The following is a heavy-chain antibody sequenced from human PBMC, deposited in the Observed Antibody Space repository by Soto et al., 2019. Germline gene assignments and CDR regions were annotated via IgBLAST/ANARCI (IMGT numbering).Heavy chain of an antibody. D-gene: IGHD6-19*01. CDR3: ARYFRGSGRYFFDY. Sequence: EVQLVESGGALVQPGGSLRLSCVASGFTFSSSFMGWVRQAPGKGLEWVANINQDGGGTYYVDSVEGRFTISRDNAKDSLYLQMNSLRGEVTAVYYCARYFRGSGRYFFDYWGQGTLGTVSS. CDR1: GFTFSSSF. CDR2: INQDGGGT. J-gene: IGHJ4*02. V-gene: IGHV3-7*03.